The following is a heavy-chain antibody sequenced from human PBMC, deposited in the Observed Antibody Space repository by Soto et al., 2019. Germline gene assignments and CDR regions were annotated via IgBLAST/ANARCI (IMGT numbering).Heavy chain of an antibody. J-gene: IGHJ4*02. D-gene: IGHD3-9*01. CDR3: ARDTHSAVRSDW. V-gene: IGHV3-66*01. CDR2: IYNDGTT. Sequence: LVESGGGLVQAGESLRLSCAVSGFSVSDNFMTWVRQAPGKGLEWISVIYNDGTTYHADSVKGRFIASRDNSQNRLYLEMNSLRVEDSAVYFCARDTHSAVRSDWWGQGTLVTVAS. CDR1: GFSVSDNF.